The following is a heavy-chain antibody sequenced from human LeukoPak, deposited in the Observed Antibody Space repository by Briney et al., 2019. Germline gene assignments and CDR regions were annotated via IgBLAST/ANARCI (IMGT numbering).Heavy chain of an antibody. CDR3: AHRLDWYGSAKRYWFDP. D-gene: IGHD2-15*01. CDR1: GFSLSTSGVG. J-gene: IGHJ5*02. Sequence: SGPTLVKPTQTLTVTCTFSGFSLSTSGVGVGWIRQPPGKALEWLAVIISNGDKRYGPSLESRLTITKDTSKNQVILTMTNMDPVDTARYYCAHRLDWYGSAKRYWFDPWGQGTLVTVSS. CDR2: IISNGDK. V-gene: IGHV2-5*01.